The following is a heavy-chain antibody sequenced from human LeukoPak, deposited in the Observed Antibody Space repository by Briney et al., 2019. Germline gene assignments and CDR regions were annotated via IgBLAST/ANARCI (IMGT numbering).Heavy chain of an antibody. CDR2: ISAYNGNT. CDR1: GYTFTSYG. CDR3: ARGEGWFGELYSCWFDP. Sequence: GASVKVSCKASGYTFTSYGISWVRQAPGQGLEWLGWISAYNGNTNYAQKLQGRVTMTTDTSTSTAYMELRSLRSDDTAVYYYARGEGWFGELYSCWFDPWGQGTLVTVSS. J-gene: IGHJ5*02. D-gene: IGHD3-10*01. V-gene: IGHV1-18*01.